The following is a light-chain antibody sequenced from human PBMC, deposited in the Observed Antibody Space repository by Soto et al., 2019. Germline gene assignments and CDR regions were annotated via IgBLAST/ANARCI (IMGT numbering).Light chain of an antibody. Sequence: QSVLTQPASVSGSPGQSITISCTGTSSDVGGYNYVSWYQQHPGKAPKLMIYEVSNRPSGVSNRFSGSKSGNTDSLTISGLQAEDEADYYCISCTSSSSSYVFGTGTKVTVL. V-gene: IGLV2-14*01. CDR1: SSDVGGYNY. J-gene: IGLJ1*01. CDR3: ISCTSSSSSYV. CDR2: EVS.